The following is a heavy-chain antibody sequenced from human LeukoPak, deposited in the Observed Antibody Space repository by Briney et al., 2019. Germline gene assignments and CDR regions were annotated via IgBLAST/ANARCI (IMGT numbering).Heavy chain of an antibody. J-gene: IGHJ4*02. Sequence: SETLSLTCTVSGGSISTSDSFWDWMRQPPGKGPEWIGSIYYSGSTFYNPSLKSRVALSVDTSKNQFSLRLNSVTAADTAVYYCARNRGSNFDWSDYWGQGILVTVSS. CDR1: GGSISTSDSF. V-gene: IGHV4-39*01. CDR2: IYYSGST. CDR3: ARNRGSNFDWSDY. D-gene: IGHD3-9*01.